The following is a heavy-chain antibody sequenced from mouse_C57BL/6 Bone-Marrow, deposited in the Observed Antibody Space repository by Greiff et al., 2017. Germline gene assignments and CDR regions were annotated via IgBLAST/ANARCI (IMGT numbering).Heavy chain of an antibody. CDR2: INSDGGST. CDR3: ARHGTEWLLWDY. D-gene: IGHD2-3*01. V-gene: IGHV5-2*01. CDR1: EYEFPSHD. Sequence: EVKLQESGGGLVQPGASLKLSCESNEYEFPSHDMSWVRKTPEKRLELVAAINSDGGSTYYPDTMERRFIISRDNTKKTLYLQMSSLRSEDTALYYCARHGTEWLLWDYWGQGTTLTVSS. J-gene: IGHJ2*01.